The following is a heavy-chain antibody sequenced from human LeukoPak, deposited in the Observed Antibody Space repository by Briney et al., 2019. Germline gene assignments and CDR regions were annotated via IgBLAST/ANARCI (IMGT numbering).Heavy chain of an antibody. CDR1: GGTFSSYA. CDR2: IIPIFGTA. J-gene: IGHJ6*03. CDR3: ARASLTISDPPNYYYYMDV. V-gene: IGHV1-69*13. D-gene: IGHD3-3*01. Sequence: ASVEVSCKASGGTFSSYAISWVRQAPGQGLEWMGGIIPIFGTANYAQKFQGRVTITADESTSTAYMELSSLRSEDTAVYYCARASLTISDPPNYYYYMDVWGKGTTVTVSS.